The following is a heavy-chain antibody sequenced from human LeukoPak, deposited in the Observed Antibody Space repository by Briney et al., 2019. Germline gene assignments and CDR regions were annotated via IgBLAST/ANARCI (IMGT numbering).Heavy chain of an antibody. Sequence: GSSVKVSCKASGGTFSSYAISWVRQAPGQGLEWMGGIIPIFGTANYAQKFQGRVTITADESTSTAYMELSSLRPEDTAVYYCARDGGIAARTPNYYYYGMDVWGQGTTVTVSS. J-gene: IGHJ6*02. CDR1: GGTFSSYA. D-gene: IGHD6-6*01. CDR2: IIPIFGTA. CDR3: ARDGGIAARTPNYYYYGMDV. V-gene: IGHV1-69*01.